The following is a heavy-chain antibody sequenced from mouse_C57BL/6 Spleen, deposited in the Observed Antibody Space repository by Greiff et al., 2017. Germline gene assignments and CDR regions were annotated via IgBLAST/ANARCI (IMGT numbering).Heavy chain of an antibody. CDR1: GYTFTGYW. D-gene: IGHD1-1*01. Sequence: QVQLQQSGAELMKPGASVKLSCKATGYTFTGYWLEWVKQRPGHGLEWIGEILTGSGSTNYNEKFKGKATFTADTSSNTAYMQLSRLTTEDSAIYYCAREDYGSSPWYFDVWGTGTTVTVSS. CDR3: AREDYGSSPWYFDV. CDR2: ILTGSGST. J-gene: IGHJ1*03. V-gene: IGHV1-9*01.